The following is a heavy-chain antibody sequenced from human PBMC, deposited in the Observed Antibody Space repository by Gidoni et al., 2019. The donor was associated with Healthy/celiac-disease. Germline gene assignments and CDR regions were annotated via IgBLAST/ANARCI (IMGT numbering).Heavy chain of an antibody. Sequence: QVQLVESGGGVVQPGRSLRLSCAASGFTFSSYGMHWVRQAPGKGLEWVAVIWYDGSNKYYADSVKGRFTISRYNSKNTLYLQMSSLRAEDTAVYYCARDLRDGYNYGYYYGMDVWGQGTTVTVSS. CDR2: IWYDGSNK. CDR1: GFTFSSYG. CDR3: ARDLRDGYNYGYYYGMDV. V-gene: IGHV3-33*01. J-gene: IGHJ6*02. D-gene: IGHD5-12*01.